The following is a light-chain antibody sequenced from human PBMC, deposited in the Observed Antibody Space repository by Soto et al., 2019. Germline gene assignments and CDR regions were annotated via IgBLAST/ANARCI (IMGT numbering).Light chain of an antibody. CDR1: QSVSSY. V-gene: IGKV3-20*01. J-gene: IGKJ1*01. CDR3: QQYGSSLWT. Sequence: EIVMAQSPATPSVSPGERATLSCRASQSVSSYLAWYQQKPGQAPRLLIYDASNRATGIPARFSGSGSGTDFTLTISRLEPEDFAVYYCQQYGSSLWTFGQGTKVDIK. CDR2: DAS.